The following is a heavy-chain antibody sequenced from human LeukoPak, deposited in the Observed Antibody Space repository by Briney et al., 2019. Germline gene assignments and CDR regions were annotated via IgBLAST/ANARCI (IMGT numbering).Heavy chain of an antibody. CDR2: FDPEDGET. CDR3: ATRPASITMIVAHFDY. D-gene: IGHD3-22*01. CDR1: GYTLTELS. J-gene: IGHJ4*02. Sequence: ASVNVSCKVSGYTLTELSMHWVRQAPGKGLEWMGGFDPEDGETIYAQKFQGRVTMTEDTSTDTAYMELSSLRSEDTAVYYCATRPASITMIVAHFDYWGQGTLVTVSS. V-gene: IGHV1-24*01.